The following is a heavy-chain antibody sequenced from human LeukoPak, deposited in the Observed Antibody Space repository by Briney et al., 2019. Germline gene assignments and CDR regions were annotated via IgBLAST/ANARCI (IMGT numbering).Heavy chain of an antibody. CDR3: ARVGGGSYSYFDY. Sequence: SETLSLTCTVSGGSISSHYWSWIRQPPGKGLEWIGYISYSGSTNYNPSLKSRVTISVDTSRNQVSLKLNSATAADTAMYYCARVGGGSYSYFDYWGQGTLVTVSS. D-gene: IGHD1-26*01. CDR1: GGSISSHY. V-gene: IGHV4-59*11. CDR2: ISYSGST. J-gene: IGHJ4*02.